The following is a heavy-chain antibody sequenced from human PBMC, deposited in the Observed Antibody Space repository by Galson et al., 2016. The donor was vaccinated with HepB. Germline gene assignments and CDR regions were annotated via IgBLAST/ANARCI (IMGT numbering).Heavy chain of an antibody. CDR1: GFDFTVYW. CDR3: ARGFCLGRSCYSNFQL. J-gene: IGHJ1*01. D-gene: IGHD2-15*01. CDR2: IHPGDSRT. V-gene: IGHV5-51*01. Sequence: QSGAEVKKSGESLKISCQASGFDFTVYWIGWVRQVPGKGLEWMGIIHPGDSRTTYSPSFQGQVTISADKSTNPAYLQWISLKSSDTAIYYCARGFCLGRSCYSNFQLWGQGTLVTVSS.